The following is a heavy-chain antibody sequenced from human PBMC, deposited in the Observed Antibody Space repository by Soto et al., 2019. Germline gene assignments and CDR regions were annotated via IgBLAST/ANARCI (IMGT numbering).Heavy chain of an antibody. Sequence: SVKVSCKASGGTFSSYTISWVRQAPGQGLEWMGRIIPILGIANYAQKFQGRVTMTEDTSTDTAYMELSSLRSEDTAVYYCATALTWIQEGKPHPPPYWGQGTLVTVSS. D-gene: IGHD5-18*01. V-gene: IGHV1-69*02. CDR2: IIPILGIA. J-gene: IGHJ4*02. CDR3: ATALTWIQEGKPHPPPY. CDR1: GGTFSSYT.